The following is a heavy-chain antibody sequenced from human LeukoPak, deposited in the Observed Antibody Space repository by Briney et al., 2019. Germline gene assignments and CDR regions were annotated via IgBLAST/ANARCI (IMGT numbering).Heavy chain of an antibody. J-gene: IGHJ4*02. D-gene: IGHD3-3*01. CDR1: GFTFSNCA. CDR3: ARDRPTGASRVFVVE. V-gene: IGHV3-21*06. Sequence: KPGGSLRLSCTASGFTFSNCAMTWVRQAPGKGLEWISSMSSGSRYIYYADSVRGRFTISRDNTKNSLYLVMNNLRAEDTAIYFCARDRPTGASRVFVVEWGQGTPVTVS. CDR2: MSSGSRYI.